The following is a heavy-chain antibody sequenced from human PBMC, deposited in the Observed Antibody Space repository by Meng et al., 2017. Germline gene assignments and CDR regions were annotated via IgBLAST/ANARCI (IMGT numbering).Heavy chain of an antibody. D-gene: IGHD6-25*01. Sequence: QVQLAKSGAEVKKPGASLKVSCKPSGYHFPDYYIHWVRRAPGQGLEWMGRINPKSGDTHYAQKFQARVTMTGDTSISTAYMELSGLRSDDTAMYYCARDEDISAAGKLFGDYWGQGTLVTVSS. J-gene: IGHJ4*02. CDR1: GYHFPDYY. V-gene: IGHV1-2*06. CDR2: INPKSGDT. CDR3: ARDEDISAAGKLFGDY.